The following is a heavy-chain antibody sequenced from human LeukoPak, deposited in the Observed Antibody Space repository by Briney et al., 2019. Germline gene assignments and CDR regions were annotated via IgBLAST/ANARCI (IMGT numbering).Heavy chain of an antibody. Sequence: SGTLSLTCAVSGGSISSSNWWSWVRQPPGKGLEWIGEIYHSGSTNYNPSLKSRVTISVDKSKNQFSLKLSPVTAADTAVYYCARAPRVLRYFDWLLYSGGFDYWGQGTLVTVSS. CDR2: IYHSGST. J-gene: IGHJ4*02. CDR1: GGSISSSNW. D-gene: IGHD3-9*01. CDR3: ARAPRVLRYFDWLLYSGGFDY. V-gene: IGHV4-4*02.